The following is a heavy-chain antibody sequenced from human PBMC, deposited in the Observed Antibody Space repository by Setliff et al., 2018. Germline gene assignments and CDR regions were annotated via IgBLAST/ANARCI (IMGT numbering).Heavy chain of an antibody. CDR1: GYTFTTYG. CDR3: ARGPSNYDLLTGCDC. Sequence: ASVKVSCKASGYTFTTYGISWVRQAPGQGLEWMGWISADNGNTNYAQKFQGRVTMTRDTSITAAYMELSRLRSDDSAVYYCARGPSNYDLLTGCDCWGQGTLVTVSS. D-gene: IGHD3-9*01. CDR2: ISADNGNT. V-gene: IGHV1-18*01. J-gene: IGHJ4*02.